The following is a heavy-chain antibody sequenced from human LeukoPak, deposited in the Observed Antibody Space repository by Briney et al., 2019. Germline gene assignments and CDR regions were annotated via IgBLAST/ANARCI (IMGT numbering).Heavy chain of an antibody. J-gene: IGHJ4*02. CDR1: GFTFDDYA. D-gene: IGHD4-23*01. CDR3: AKDRAGDYVGWDY. V-gene: IGHV3-9*01. Sequence: GGSLRLFCAASGFTFDDYAMLWVRQAPGKALEGVSGISWNSGSIGYADSVKGRFTISRDNAKNSLYLQMNSLRAEDTALYYCAKDRAGDYVGWDYWGQGTLVTVSS. CDR2: ISWNSGSI.